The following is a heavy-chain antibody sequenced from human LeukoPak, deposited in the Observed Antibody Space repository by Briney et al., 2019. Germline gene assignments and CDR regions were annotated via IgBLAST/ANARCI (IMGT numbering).Heavy chain of an antibody. D-gene: IGHD2-2*01. J-gene: IGHJ5*02. CDR3: ATCEYCSSTSSSKYNWFDP. CDR1: GYTFTSYG. Sequence: ASVKVSCKASGYTFTSYGISWVRQAPGQGLEWMGWISAYNGNTNYAQKFQGRVTMTEDTSTDTAYMELSSLRSEDTAVYYCATCEYCSSTSSSKYNWFDPWGQGTLVTVSS. CDR2: ISAYNGNT. V-gene: IGHV1-18*01.